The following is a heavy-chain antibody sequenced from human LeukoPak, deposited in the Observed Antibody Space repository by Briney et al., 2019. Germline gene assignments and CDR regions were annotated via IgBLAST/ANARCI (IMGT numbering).Heavy chain of an antibody. V-gene: IGHV4-4*07. D-gene: IGHD3-22*01. CDR1: GGSISGYY. CDR3: ARDRYYYDSSGYNSHFDY. J-gene: IGHJ4*02. CDR2: IYTSGST. Sequence: PSETLSLTCTVSGGSISGYYWSWIRQPAGKGLEWIGRIYTSGSTNYNPSLKSRVTMSVDTSKNQFSLKLSSVTAADTAVYYCARDRYYYDSSGYNSHFDYWGQGTLVTVSS.